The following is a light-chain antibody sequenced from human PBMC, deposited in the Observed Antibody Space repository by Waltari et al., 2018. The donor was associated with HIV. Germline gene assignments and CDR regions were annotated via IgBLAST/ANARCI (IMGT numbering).Light chain of an antibody. J-gene: IGLJ3*02. V-gene: IGLV2-23*01. Sequence: SALTQPASVSGSPGQAITVSCTGSSSDVGGYNLVSWYQQHHGKAPKLMIYWYDELPLGVSYRFSGSKSGNTASLTISCLQAEDEADYYCCSYAGSTTWLFGGGTKLTVL. CDR3: CSYAGSTTWL. CDR1: SSDVGGYNL. CDR2: WYD.